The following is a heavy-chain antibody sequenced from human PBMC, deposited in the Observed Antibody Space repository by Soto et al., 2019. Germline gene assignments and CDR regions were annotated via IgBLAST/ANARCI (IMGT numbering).Heavy chain of an antibody. Sequence: SQTLSLPCAISGDSVSSNSAAWDWIRQSPSRGLEWLGRTYYRPKWYNEYAVSVKSRITIKPDTSKNQFSLQLNSVIPEDTAVYYCAGMQDGALAYWGQGSLVTVSS. J-gene: IGHJ4*02. CDR1: GDSVSSNSAA. V-gene: IGHV6-1*01. D-gene: IGHD1-26*01. CDR3: AGMQDGALAY. CDR2: TYYRPKWYN.